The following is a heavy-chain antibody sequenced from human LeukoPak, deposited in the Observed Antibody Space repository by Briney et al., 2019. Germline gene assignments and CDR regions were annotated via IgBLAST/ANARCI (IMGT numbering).Heavy chain of an antibody. CDR1: GFTFTTHG. CDR3: VPDLGYFQYAY. D-gene: IGHD5-12*01. Sequence: PGGSLRLSCAASGFTFTTHGMNWVRQAPGKGLEWVSGISSSGDIKYYADSVKGRFTISRDNSKNTLFLQINSLGAEDTAIYYCVPDLGYFQYAYWGQGTLVTVSS. J-gene: IGHJ4*02. V-gene: IGHV3-23*01. CDR2: ISSSGDIK.